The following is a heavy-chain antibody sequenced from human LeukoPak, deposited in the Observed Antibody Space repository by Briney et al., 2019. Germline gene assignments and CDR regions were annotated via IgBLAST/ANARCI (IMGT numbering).Heavy chain of an antibody. D-gene: IGHD2-2*01. J-gene: IGHJ4*02. V-gene: IGHV1-18*01. CDR2: ISVYSDNT. CDR3: ARAGPDCSSTSCPFDN. Sequence: ASVKVSCKASGYTFTSYGISWVRQAPGQGLEWMGWISVYSDNTNYAQKFQGRVTMTTDTSTSTACMELRSLRSDDTAVYYCARAGPDCSSTSCPFDNWGQGTLVTVSS. CDR1: GYTFTSYG.